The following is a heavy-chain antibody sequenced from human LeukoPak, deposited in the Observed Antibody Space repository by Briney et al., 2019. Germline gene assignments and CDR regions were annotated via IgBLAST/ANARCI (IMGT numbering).Heavy chain of an antibody. CDR3: ARLSYYDSSGYYSAPYYYYGMDV. Sequence: PSETLSLTCTVSGGSISSSSYYWGWIRQPPGKGLEWIGSIYYSGSTYYNPSLKSRVTISVDTSKNQFSLKLSSVTAADTAVYYCARLSYYDSSGYYSAPYYYYGMDVWGQGTTVPVSS. CDR1: GGSISSSSYY. D-gene: IGHD3-22*01. CDR2: IYYSGST. V-gene: IGHV4-39*01. J-gene: IGHJ6*02.